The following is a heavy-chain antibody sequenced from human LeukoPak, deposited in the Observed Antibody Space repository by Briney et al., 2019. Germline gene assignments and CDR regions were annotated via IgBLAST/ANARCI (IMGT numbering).Heavy chain of an antibody. Sequence: ASVKVSCKASGGTFSSYAISWVRQAPGQGLEWMGGIIHIFGTANYAQKFQGRVTITADESTSTAYMELSSLRSEDTAVYYCAREVQVVPAATHYYYYYMDVWGKGTTVTVSS. CDR3: AREVQVVPAATHYYYYYMDV. CDR1: GGTFSSYA. CDR2: IIHIFGTA. D-gene: IGHD2-2*01. V-gene: IGHV1-69*01. J-gene: IGHJ6*03.